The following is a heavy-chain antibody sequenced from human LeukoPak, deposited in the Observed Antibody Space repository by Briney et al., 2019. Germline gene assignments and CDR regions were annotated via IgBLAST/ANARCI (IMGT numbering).Heavy chain of an antibody. CDR2: IRYDGSNK. D-gene: IGHD6-13*01. Sequence: GGSLRLSCAASGFTFSSYGMHWVRQAPGKGLEWVAFIRYDGSNKYYADSVKGRFTISRDNSKNTLYLQMNSLRAEDTAVYYCALIDLGYSSSYELAGFDYWGQGTLVTVSS. CDR3: ALIDLGYSSSYELAGFDY. CDR1: GFTFSSYG. J-gene: IGHJ4*02. V-gene: IGHV3-30*02.